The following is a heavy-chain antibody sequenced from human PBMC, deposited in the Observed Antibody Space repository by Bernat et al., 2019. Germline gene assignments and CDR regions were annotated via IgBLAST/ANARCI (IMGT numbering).Heavy chain of an antibody. CDR2: ISGSGGST. J-gene: IGHJ3*02. Sequence: EVQLLESGGGLVQPGGSLRLSCAASGFTFSSYAMSWVRQAPGKGLEWVSAISGSGGSTYYADSVKGRFTISRDNSKNTLYLQMNSLRAEDTAVYYCAEDNLDGGWSGYASSAAIDIWGQGTMVTVSS. CDR3: AEDNLDGGWSGYASSAAIDI. D-gene: IGHD3-3*01. V-gene: IGHV3-23*01. CDR1: GFTFSSYA.